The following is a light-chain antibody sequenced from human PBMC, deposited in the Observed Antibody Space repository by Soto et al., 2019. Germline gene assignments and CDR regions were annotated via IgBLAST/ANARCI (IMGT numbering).Light chain of an antibody. V-gene: IGKV3-15*01. CDR1: QSVSSN. CDR3: QQYNKWPLT. Sequence: EIVMTQSPVTLSVSPGERATLSCRASQSVSSNLAWYQQKPGQAPRLLIYGASTRATGIPARFSGSESGTDFTLTISSLQPEDFAVYYCQQYNKWPLTFGGGTKVEIK. CDR2: GAS. J-gene: IGKJ4*01.